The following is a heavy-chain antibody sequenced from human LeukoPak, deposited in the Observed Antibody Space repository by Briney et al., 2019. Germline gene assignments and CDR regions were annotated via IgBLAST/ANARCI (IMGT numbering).Heavy chain of an antibody. CDR3: ARDLGFWSGPDY. V-gene: IGHV4-4*07. D-gene: IGHD3-3*01. CDR2: IYSSGST. Sequence: SETLSLTCAVSGGSISSYYWSWIRQPAGKGLQWIGRIYSSGSTNYNPSLKSRVTMPVDTSKNQFSLRLSSVTAADTAVYYCARDLGFWSGPDYWGQGTLVTVSS. CDR1: GGSISSYY. J-gene: IGHJ4*02.